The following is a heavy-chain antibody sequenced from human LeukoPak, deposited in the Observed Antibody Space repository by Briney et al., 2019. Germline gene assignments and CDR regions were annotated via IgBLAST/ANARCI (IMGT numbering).Heavy chain of an antibody. J-gene: IGHJ4*02. Sequence: GGSLRLSCAASGFTFSSYWMHWVRRAPGKGLVWVSRINSDGSSTNYADSVKGRFTISRDNAKNTLYLQMNSLRAEDTAVYYCASLKAVAGTIDYWGQGTLVTVSS. CDR3: ASLKAVAGTIDY. D-gene: IGHD6-19*01. CDR2: INSDGSST. V-gene: IGHV3-74*01. CDR1: GFTFSSYW.